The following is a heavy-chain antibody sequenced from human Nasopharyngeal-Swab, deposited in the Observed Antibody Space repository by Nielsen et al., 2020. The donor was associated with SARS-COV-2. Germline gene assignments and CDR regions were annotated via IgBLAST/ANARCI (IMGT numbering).Heavy chain of an antibody. J-gene: IGHJ4*02. CDR2: IYSAGQT. D-gene: IGHD3-3*01. V-gene: IGHV3-53*01. Sequence: GGSLRLSCAASGFTFSNYWMHWVRQAPGKGLEWVSVIYSAGQTNYADSVKGRFTISRDNSKNTLYLQMNSLRAEDTAVYYCARGAGVDDFWSGRFDYWGQGTLVTVSS. CDR3: ARGAGVDDFWSGRFDY. CDR1: GFTFSNYW.